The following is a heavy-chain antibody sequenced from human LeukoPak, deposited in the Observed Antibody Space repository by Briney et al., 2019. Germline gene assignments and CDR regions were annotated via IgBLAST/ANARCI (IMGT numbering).Heavy chain of an antibody. CDR2: ISDSGGST. Sequence: GGSLRLSCAASGFTFSSYVMNWVRQAPGKGLEWVSGISDSGGSTYYADSVKGRFTISRDNSKNTLYLQMNSLRAEDTAVYYCTRDGDNGQWLTAGDYRGQGTLVTVSS. J-gene: IGHJ4*02. D-gene: IGHD6-19*01. V-gene: IGHV3-23*01. CDR3: TRDGDNGQWLTAGDY. CDR1: GFTFSSYV.